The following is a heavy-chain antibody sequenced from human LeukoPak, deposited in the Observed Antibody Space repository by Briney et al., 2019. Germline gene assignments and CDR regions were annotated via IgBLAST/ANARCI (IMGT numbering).Heavy chain of an antibody. J-gene: IGHJ4*02. V-gene: IGHV3-21*01. Sequence: GGSPRLSCAASGFTFTSYSMNSVRHAPGKGLEWGSSISSSSSYIYNADSVKGRFTISRDNAKNSLYLQMNSLRAEDTAVYYCARDMLTGSFDYWGQGTLVTVSS. CDR3: ARDMLTGSFDY. CDR1: GFTFTSYS. D-gene: IGHD3-9*01. CDR2: ISSSSSYI.